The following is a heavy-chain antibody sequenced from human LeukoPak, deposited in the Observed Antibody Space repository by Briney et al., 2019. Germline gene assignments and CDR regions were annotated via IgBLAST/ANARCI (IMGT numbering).Heavy chain of an antibody. CDR2: ISAYNGNT. CDR1: VYTFTSYG. J-gene: IGHJ3*02. Sequence: GASVKVSFKASVYTFTSYGISWVRQAPGQGLEWMGWISAYNGNTNYAQKLQGRVTTTTDTSTSTAYMELRSLRSDDTAVYYCATQAAAEAFDTWGQGTMVTVSS. D-gene: IGHD6-13*01. CDR3: ATQAAAEAFDT. V-gene: IGHV1-18*01.